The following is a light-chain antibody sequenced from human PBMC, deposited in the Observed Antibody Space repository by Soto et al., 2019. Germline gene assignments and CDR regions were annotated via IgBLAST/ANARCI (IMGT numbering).Light chain of an antibody. J-gene: IGLJ2*01. CDR3: QSYDRSLRGVV. V-gene: IGLV1-40*01. CDR2: GNS. Sequence: QSALTQPPSVSGAPGQRVTISCTGSSSNIGAGYDVHWYQQLPGTAPKLLISGNSNRPSGVPDRFSGSKSGTSASLAITGLQAEDEADYYCQSYDRSLRGVVFGGGTKLTVL. CDR1: SSNIGAGYD.